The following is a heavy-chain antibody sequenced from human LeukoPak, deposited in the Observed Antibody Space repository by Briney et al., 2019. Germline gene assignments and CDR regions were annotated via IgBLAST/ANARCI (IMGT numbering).Heavy chain of an antibody. Sequence: SETLSLTCTVSGGSISSSSYYWGWIRQPPGTGLEWIGSIYYSGSTYYNPSLKSRVTISVDTSKNQFSLKLSSVTAADTAVYYCARRAYYYDSSGYYYSHAFDIWGQGTMVTVSS. CDR2: IYYSGST. J-gene: IGHJ3*02. CDR3: ARRAYYYDSSGYYYSHAFDI. CDR1: GGSISSSSYY. D-gene: IGHD3-22*01. V-gene: IGHV4-39*01.